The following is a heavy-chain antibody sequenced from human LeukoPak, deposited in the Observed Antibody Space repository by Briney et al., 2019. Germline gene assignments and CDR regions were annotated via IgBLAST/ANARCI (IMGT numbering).Heavy chain of an antibody. J-gene: IGHJ6*03. V-gene: IGHV3-9*01. CDR3: AKDAYGGATFFYYMDV. D-gene: IGHD2/OR15-2a*01. CDR2: ISWNSGNI. CDR1: GFTFDDYA. Sequence: GGSLRLSCAGSGFTFDDYAVHWVRQTPGKGLEWVSGISWNSGNIAYADFVGGRFTISRDNAKNSLSLQMNSLSDEDTAVYYCAKDAYGGATFFYYMDVWGKGTTVTVSS.